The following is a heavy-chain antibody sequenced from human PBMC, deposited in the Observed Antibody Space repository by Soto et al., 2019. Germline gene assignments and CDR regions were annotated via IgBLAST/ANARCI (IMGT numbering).Heavy chain of an antibody. CDR2: IYYSGST. CDR3: ARHSGYDPTFDY. Sequence: SETLSLTCTVFGGSISSSSYYWGWIRQPPGKGLEWIGSIYYSGSTYYNPSLKSRVTISVDTSKNQFSLKLSSVTAADTAVYYCARHSGYDPTFDYWGQGTLVTVSS. CDR1: GGSISSSSYY. V-gene: IGHV4-39*01. D-gene: IGHD5-12*01. J-gene: IGHJ4*02.